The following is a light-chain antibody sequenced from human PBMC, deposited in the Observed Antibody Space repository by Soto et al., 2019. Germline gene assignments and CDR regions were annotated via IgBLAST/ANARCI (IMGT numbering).Light chain of an antibody. CDR1: QSAGNF. V-gene: IGKV3D-15*01. CDR2: YIS. CDR3: QQHNQWPIT. J-gene: IGKJ5*01. Sequence: EIVMTQTPATLSVSPGETTSLSCRASQSAGNFLAWYQQKHGQXPRXXIYYISARATGIPARFSGIGYGTEGTINIHSLQSEDAEVYDCQQHNQWPITFGQGTRLEI.